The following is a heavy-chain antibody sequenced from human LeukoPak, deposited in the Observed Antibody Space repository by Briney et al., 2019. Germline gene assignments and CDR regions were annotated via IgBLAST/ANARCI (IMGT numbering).Heavy chain of an antibody. CDR2: IKPDGSDK. Sequence: PGGSLRLSCAAAGFTFSSYWMSWVRQAPGKGLEWVAQIKPDGSDKYYVDSVKGRFTISRDNAKNSLYLQMNSLRAEDTAVYYCANLYRAMGNDAFDIWGQGTMVTVSS. J-gene: IGHJ3*02. CDR3: ANLYRAMGNDAFDI. D-gene: IGHD5-18*01. CDR1: GFTFSSYW. V-gene: IGHV3-7*03.